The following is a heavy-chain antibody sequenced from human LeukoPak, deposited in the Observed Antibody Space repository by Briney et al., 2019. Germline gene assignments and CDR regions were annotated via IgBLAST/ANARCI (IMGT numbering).Heavy chain of an antibody. J-gene: IGHJ4*02. V-gene: IGHV3-9*01. Sequence: GGSLRLSCAASGFTFDDYAMHWVRQAPGKGLEWVSGISWNSGSIGYADSVKGRFTISRDNAKNSLYLQMNSLRAEDTALYYCAELGYCSGGSCYSTATRSDYWGQGTLVTASS. CDR1: GFTFDDYA. CDR2: ISWNSGSI. CDR3: AELGYCSGGSCYSTATRSDY. D-gene: IGHD2-15*01.